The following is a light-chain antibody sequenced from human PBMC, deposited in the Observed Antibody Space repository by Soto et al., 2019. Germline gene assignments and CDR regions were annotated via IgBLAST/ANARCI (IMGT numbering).Light chain of an antibody. CDR3: QQYYSTPRT. CDR1: QSVLYSSNNKNY. V-gene: IGKV4-1*01. Sequence: DILLSQPPHSLAVSVGERDTIHCESSQSVLYSSNNKNYLAWYQQKPGQPPKLLIYWASTRESGVPDRFSGSGSGTDFTLTISSLQAEDVAIYYCQQYYSTPRTFGQGTKVDIK. CDR2: WAS. J-gene: IGKJ1*01.